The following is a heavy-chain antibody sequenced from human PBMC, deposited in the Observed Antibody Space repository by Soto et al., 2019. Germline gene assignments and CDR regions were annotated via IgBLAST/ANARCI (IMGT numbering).Heavy chain of an antibody. CDR2: ISGSGGST. J-gene: IGHJ1*01. V-gene: IGHV3-23*01. D-gene: IGHD6-19*01. CDR1: GFTFSSYA. Sequence: EVQLLESGGGLVQPGGSLRLSCAASGFTFSSYAMSWVRQAPGKGLEWVSAISGSGGSTYYADSVKDRFTISRDNSKNTLYLQMNSLRAEDTAVYYCANSGSSGWYGYFQHWGQGTLVTVSS. CDR3: ANSGSSGWYGYFQH.